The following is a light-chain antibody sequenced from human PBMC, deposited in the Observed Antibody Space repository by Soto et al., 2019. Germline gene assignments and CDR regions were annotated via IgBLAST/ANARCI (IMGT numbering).Light chain of an antibody. CDR3: QQYNRWPPWT. CDR1: QSVSNN. V-gene: IGKV3-15*01. CDR2: GVS. Sequence: EIVMTQSPATLSVSPGEKVTLSCRASQSVSNNLAWYQQKPGQAPSLLMYGVSTRAPGIAARFSGSGSGTELTLTISSLQSEDFAVYYCQQYNRWPPWTFGQGPKVEIK. J-gene: IGKJ1*01.